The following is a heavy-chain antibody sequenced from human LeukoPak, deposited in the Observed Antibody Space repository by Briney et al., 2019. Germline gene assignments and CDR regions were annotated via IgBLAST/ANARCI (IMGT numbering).Heavy chain of an antibody. CDR1: GFTFSSYG. V-gene: IGHV3-30*02. CDR3: ARAGEGYGDHPLNY. CDR2: IRYDGSNK. Sequence: GGSLRLSCAASGFTFSSYGMHWVRQAPGKGLEWVAFIRYDGSNKYYADSVKGRFTISRDNAKNSLYLQMNSLRAEDTAVYYCARAGEGYGDHPLNYWGQGTLVTVSS. D-gene: IGHD4-17*01. J-gene: IGHJ4*02.